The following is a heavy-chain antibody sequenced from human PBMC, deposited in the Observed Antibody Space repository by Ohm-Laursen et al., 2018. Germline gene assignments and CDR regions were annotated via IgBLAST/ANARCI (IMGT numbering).Heavy chain of an antibody. J-gene: IGHJ4*02. Sequence: TLSLTCTVSGGSISSYYWSWIRQPPGKGPEWIGYIYYSGSTNYNPSLKSRVTISVDTSKNQFSLKLSSVTAADTAVYYCARVWGAWDGIDYWGQGTLVTVSS. D-gene: IGHD1-26*01. CDR2: IYYSGST. CDR3: ARVWGAWDGIDY. CDR1: GGSISSYY. V-gene: IGHV4-59*01.